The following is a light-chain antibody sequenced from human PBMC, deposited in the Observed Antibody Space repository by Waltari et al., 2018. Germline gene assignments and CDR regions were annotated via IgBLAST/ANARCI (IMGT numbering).Light chain of an antibody. V-gene: IGKV1-5*03. CDR1: QGIISW. CDR3: QQYDHYPWT. CDR2: QAS. Sequence: DIQLTQSPSTLSASVGDRVTITCRTSQGIISWLAWYQQTPGKAPKLLIYQASTLESGFPSRFSGSGSGTEFNLTISSLQPDDSATYYCQQYDHYPWTFGQGTKVELK. J-gene: IGKJ1*01.